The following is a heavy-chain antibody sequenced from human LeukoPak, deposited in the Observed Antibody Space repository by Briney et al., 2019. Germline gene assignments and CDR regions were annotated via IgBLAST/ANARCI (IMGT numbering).Heavy chain of an antibody. V-gene: IGHV3-NL1*01. D-gene: IGHD2-8*02. CDR2: IYIGENDANT. CDR1: GFTFSSYG. J-gene: IGHJ4*02. Sequence: PGGSLRLSCAASGFTFSSYGMHWVRQAPGKGLEWVSVIYIGENDANTYYAASVKGRFTISRDNSKNTLYLQMNSLRAEDTAVYYCARAPPGSSGGYFDYWGQGTLVTVSS. CDR3: ARAPPGSSGGYFDY.